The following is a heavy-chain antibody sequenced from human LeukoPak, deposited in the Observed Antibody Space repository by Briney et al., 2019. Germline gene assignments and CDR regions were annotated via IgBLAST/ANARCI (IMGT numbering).Heavy chain of an antibody. CDR3: ARGESRYFDWLNPFDY. J-gene: IGHJ4*02. CDR1: GFTVSSNY. V-gene: IGHV3-53*04. D-gene: IGHD3-9*01. CDR2: IYSGGST. Sequence: GGSLRLSCAASGFTVSSNYMSWVRQAPGKGLEWVSVIYSGGSTYYADSVKGRFTISGHNSKNTLCLQMNSLRAEDTAVYYCARGESRYFDWLNPFDYWGQGTLVTVSS.